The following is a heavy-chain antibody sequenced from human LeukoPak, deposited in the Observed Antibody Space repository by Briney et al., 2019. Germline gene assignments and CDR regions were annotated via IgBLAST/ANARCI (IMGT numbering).Heavy chain of an antibody. Sequence: SETLSLTCTVSGGSISSYYWSWIRQPPGKGLEWIGYIYYSGSTNYNPSLKSRVTISVDTSKNQFSLKLSSVTAADTAVYYCARPPEWLSGNYFDYWGQGTPVTVSS. CDR2: IYYSGST. V-gene: IGHV4-59*01. CDR1: GGSISSYY. J-gene: IGHJ4*02. CDR3: ARPPEWLSGNYFDY. D-gene: IGHD3-3*01.